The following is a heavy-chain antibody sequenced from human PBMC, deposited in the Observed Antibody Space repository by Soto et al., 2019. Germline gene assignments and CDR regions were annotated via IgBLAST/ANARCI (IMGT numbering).Heavy chain of an antibody. Sequence: EVRLVETGGGLIQPGGSLRLSCAVSGFSVSDNYMYWVRQAPGKGLEWVSLIYSVGTARYADSVRGRFTISRDKSKNTLYLQMNSLRGEDTAVYHCARKTDSGGDGGFWGQGTLVTVSS. V-gene: IGHV3-53*02. CDR1: GFSVSDNY. D-gene: IGHD2-21*01. CDR3: ARKTDSGGDGGF. CDR2: IYSVGTA. J-gene: IGHJ4*02.